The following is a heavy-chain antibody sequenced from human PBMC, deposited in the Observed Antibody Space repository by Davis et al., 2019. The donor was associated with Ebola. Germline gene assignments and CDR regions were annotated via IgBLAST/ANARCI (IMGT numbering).Heavy chain of an antibody. CDR2: ISSISSTI. J-gene: IGHJ6*02. CDR1: GFAFSLYS. Sequence: GESLKISCAASGFAFSLYSMNWVRQAPGKGLEWVSYISSISSTISYADSVKGRFTISRDNAKNSLYLQLNSLRDEDTGVYYCARDRNDYTSYHYFYGMDVWGQGTTVSVSS. D-gene: IGHD4-11*01. CDR3: ARDRNDYTSYHYFYGMDV. V-gene: IGHV3-48*02.